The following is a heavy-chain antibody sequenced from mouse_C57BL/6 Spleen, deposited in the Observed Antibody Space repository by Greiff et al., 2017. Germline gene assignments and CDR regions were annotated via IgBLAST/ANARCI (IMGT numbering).Heavy chain of an antibody. J-gene: IGHJ3*01. CDR2: IWSGGST. CDR3: AREHDSGWIAY. D-gene: IGHD2-4*01. Sequence: VQVVESGPGLVQPSQSLSISCTASGFSLTSYGVHWVRQSPGKGLEWLGVIWSGGSTDYNAAFISRLSISKDNSKSQVFFKMNSLRAGDTAIYYCAREHDSGWIAYWGQGTLVTVSA. V-gene: IGHV2-2*01. CDR1: GFSLTSYG.